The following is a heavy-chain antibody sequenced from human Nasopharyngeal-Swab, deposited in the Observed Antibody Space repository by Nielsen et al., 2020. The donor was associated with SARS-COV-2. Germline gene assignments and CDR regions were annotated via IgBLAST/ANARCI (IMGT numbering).Heavy chain of an antibody. Sequence: GGSLRLSCAASGFTFDDYGMSWVRQAPGKGLEWVSGINWNGGSTGYADSVKGRFTISRDNAKNSLYLQMNSLRAEDTALYYCARASFFYDSSGYYPGYWGQGTLVTVSS. V-gene: IGHV3-20*04. CDR1: GFTFDDYG. CDR2: INWNGGST. D-gene: IGHD3-22*01. J-gene: IGHJ4*02. CDR3: ARASFFYDSSGYYPGY.